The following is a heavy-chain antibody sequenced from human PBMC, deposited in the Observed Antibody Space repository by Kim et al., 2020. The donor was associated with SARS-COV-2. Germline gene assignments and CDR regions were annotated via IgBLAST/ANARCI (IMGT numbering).Heavy chain of an antibody. CDR2: IWYDGSNK. CDR3: ARDKTKTYYYDSSGYPVPFH. J-gene: IGHJ4*02. D-gene: IGHD3-22*01. Sequence: GGSLRLSCAASGFTFSSYGMHWVRQAPGKGLEWVAVIWYDGSNKYYADSVKGRFTISRDNSKNTLYLQMNSLRAEDTAVYYCARDKTKTYYYDSSGYPVPFHWGQGTLVTVSS. V-gene: IGHV3-33*01. CDR1: GFTFSSYG.